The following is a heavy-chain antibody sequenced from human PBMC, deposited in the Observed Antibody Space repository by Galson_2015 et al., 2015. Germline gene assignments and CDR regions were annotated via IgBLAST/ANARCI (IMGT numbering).Heavy chain of an antibody. Sequence: SVKVSCKASGYTFTSYDINWVRQATGQGLEWLGWMNPNSGNTGYAQKFQGRVTMTRNTSISTAYMELSSLRSEDTAVYYCARGDCSGGSCYLIWGHGTLGTVSS. J-gene: IGHJ4*01. V-gene: IGHV1-8*01. CDR3: ARGDCSGGSCYLI. D-gene: IGHD2-15*01. CDR2: MNPNSGNT. CDR1: GYTFTSYD.